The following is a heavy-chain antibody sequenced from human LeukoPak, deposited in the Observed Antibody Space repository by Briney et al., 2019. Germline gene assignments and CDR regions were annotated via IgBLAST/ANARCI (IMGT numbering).Heavy chain of an antibody. Sequence: ASVKVSCKASGYTFTNYDINWVRQATGQGLEWMGWMNPNSANTGYSQKFQGRVTFTRDTSISTAYMELSSLRSEDTAVYYCATGLWFGESLRDYWGQGTLVTVSS. D-gene: IGHD3-10*01. CDR2: MNPNSANT. CDR3: ATGLWFGESLRDY. CDR1: GYTFTNYD. J-gene: IGHJ4*02. V-gene: IGHV1-8*03.